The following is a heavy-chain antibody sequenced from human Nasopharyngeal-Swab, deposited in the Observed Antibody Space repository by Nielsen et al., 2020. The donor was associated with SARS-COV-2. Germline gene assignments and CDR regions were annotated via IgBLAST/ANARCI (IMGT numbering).Heavy chain of an antibody. CDR2: IYYSGST. CDR3: ASGLNWFPFDY. Sequence: WIRQPPGKGLEWIGYIYYSGSTSYNPSLKSRVTISVDTSKNQFSLKLSSVTAADTAVYYCASGLNWFPFDYWGQGTLVTVSS. D-gene: IGHD3-9*01. V-gene: IGHV4-59*01. J-gene: IGHJ4*02.